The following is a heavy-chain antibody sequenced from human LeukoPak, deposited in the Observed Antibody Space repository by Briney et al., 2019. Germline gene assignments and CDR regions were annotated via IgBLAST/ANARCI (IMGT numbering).Heavy chain of an antibody. Sequence: PGGTLRLSCAASGFTFSSYAMSWVRQAPGKGLEWVSAISGSGGSTYYADSVKSRFTISRDNSKNTLYLQMNSLRAEDTAVYYCAKDGSYFQFFDYWGQGTLVTVSS. J-gene: IGHJ4*02. D-gene: IGHD1-26*01. CDR1: GFTFSSYA. CDR2: ISGSGGST. CDR3: AKDGSYFQFFDY. V-gene: IGHV3-23*01.